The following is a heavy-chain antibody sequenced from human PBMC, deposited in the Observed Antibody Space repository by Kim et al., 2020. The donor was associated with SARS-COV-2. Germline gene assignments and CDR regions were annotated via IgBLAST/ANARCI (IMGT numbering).Heavy chain of an antibody. CDR1: GFTFSSYG. CDR2: ISYDGSNK. J-gene: IGHJ4*02. CDR3: ARPQVVGCGELFISHPLWY. V-gene: IGHV3-33*05. D-gene: IGHD3-10*01. Sequence: GGSLRLSCAASGFTFSSYGMHWVRQAPGKGLEWVAVISYDGSNKYYADSVKGRFTISRDNSKNTLYLQMNSLRAEDTAVYYCARPQVVGCGELFISHPLWYWGQGTLVTVSS.